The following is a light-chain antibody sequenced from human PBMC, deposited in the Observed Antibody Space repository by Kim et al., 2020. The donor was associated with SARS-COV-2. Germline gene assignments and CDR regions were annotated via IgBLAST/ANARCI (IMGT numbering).Light chain of an antibody. CDR1: SSDVGGYNY. Sequence: QSALTQPASVSGSPGQSITISCTGTSSDVGGYNYVSWYQQYPGKAPKLMIYDVTKRPSGASNRFSGSKSGNTASLTISGLQAEDEADYYCSSYRSSGYVFGTGTKVTVL. CDR3: SSYRSSGYV. J-gene: IGLJ1*01. V-gene: IGLV2-14*03. CDR2: DVT.